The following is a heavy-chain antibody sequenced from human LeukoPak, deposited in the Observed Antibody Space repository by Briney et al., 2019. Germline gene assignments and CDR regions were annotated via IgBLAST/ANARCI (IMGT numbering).Heavy chain of an antibody. D-gene: IGHD3-10*01. CDR2: INTDGSST. Sequence: PGGSLRLSCAASGFTFSSYWMHWVRQAPGKGLVWVSRINTDGSSTSYADSVKGRFTISRDNAKNTLYLQMNSLRAEDTAVYYCARRAGSYYYYYYMDVWGKGTTVTVSS. V-gene: IGHV3-74*01. J-gene: IGHJ6*03. CDR3: ARRAGSYYYYYYMDV. CDR1: GFTFSSYW.